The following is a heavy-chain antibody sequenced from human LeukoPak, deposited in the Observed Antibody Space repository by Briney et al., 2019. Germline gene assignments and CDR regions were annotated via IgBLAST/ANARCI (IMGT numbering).Heavy chain of an antibody. CDR2: ISGSGGST. D-gene: IGHD1-26*01. J-gene: IGHJ4*02. V-gene: IGHV3-23*01. CDR1: GFTFSSYA. Sequence: GGSLRLSCAASGFTFSSYAMSWVRQAPGKGLEWVSAISGSGGSTYYADSVKGRFAISRDNSKNTLYLQMNSLRAEDTAVYYCARYRQWELLVGYWGQGTLVTVSS. CDR3: ARYRQWELLVGY.